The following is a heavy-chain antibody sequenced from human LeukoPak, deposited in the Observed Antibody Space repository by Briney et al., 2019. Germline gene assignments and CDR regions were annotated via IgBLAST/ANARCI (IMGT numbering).Heavy chain of an antibody. J-gene: IGHJ4*02. CDR3: ARASDSSGYYAPQHYFDY. CDR1: GYTFTRFN. V-gene: IGHV1-46*03. Sequence: ASVKVSCKASGYTFTRFNMHWVRQAPGQGLEWMGIINLSGGSTSYTQKFQGRATMSRDTSTTTVYMELSSLTSEDTAVYYCARASDSSGYYAPQHYFDYWGQGTPVTVS. CDR2: INLSGGST. D-gene: IGHD3-22*01.